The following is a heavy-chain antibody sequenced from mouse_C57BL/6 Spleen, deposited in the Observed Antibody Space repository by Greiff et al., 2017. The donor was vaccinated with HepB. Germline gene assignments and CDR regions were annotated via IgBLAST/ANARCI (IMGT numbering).Heavy chain of an antibody. V-gene: IGHV1-22*01. Sequence: EVQLQQSGPELVKPGASVKMSCKASGYTFTDYNMHWVKQSHGKSLEWIGYINPNNGGTSYNQKFKGKATLTVNKSSSTAYMELRSLTSEDSAVYYCARYGIPYYGSSYWYFDVWGTGTTVTVSS. CDR1: GYTFTDYN. CDR3: ARYGIPYYGSSYWYFDV. CDR2: INPNNGGT. J-gene: IGHJ1*03. D-gene: IGHD1-1*01.